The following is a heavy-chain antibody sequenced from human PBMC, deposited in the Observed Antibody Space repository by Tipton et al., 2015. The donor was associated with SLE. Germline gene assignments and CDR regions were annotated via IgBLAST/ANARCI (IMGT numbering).Heavy chain of an antibody. Sequence: LRLSCTVSGGSISSYYWSWIRQPPGKGLEWIGYIYYSGSTNYNPSLKSRVTISVDTSKNQFSLKLSSVTAADTAVYYCARDSTSGWHDYWGQGTLVTVSS. D-gene: IGHD6-25*01. CDR1: GGSISSYY. V-gene: IGHV4-59*01. CDR2: IYYSGST. CDR3: ARDSTSGWHDY. J-gene: IGHJ4*02.